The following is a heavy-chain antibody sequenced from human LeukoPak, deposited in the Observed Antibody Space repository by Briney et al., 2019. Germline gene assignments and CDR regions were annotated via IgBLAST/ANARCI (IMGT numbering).Heavy chain of an antibody. V-gene: IGHV1-2*02. D-gene: IGHD3-10*01. Sequence: ASVKVSCKASGYTFTGYYMHWVRQAPGQGLEWMGGINPNSGGTNYAQKFQGRVTMTRDTSISTAYMELSRLRSDDTAVYYCARGGWFGELLFGYFDYWGQGTLVTVSS. CDR1: GYTFTGYY. CDR2: INPNSGGT. J-gene: IGHJ4*02. CDR3: ARGGWFGELLFGYFDY.